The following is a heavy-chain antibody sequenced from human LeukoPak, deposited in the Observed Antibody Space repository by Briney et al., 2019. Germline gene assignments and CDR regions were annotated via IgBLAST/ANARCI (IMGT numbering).Heavy chain of an antibody. J-gene: IGHJ4*02. D-gene: IGHD3-22*01. Sequence: SETLSLTCAVYGGSFSGYYWSWIRQPPGKGLEWIGEINHSGSTNYNPSLKSRVTISVDTSKNQFSLKLSSVTAADTAVYYCAREADSSGYYRFYLDYWGQGTLVTVSS. CDR2: INHSGST. CDR3: AREADSSGYYRFYLDY. V-gene: IGHV4-34*01. CDR1: GGSFSGYY.